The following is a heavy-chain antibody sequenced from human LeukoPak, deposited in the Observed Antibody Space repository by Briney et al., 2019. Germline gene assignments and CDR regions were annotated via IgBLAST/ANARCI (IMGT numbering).Heavy chain of an antibody. D-gene: IGHD3-10*01. V-gene: IGHV3-20*04. CDR2: INWNGGST. CDR3: ARAVSEQYYYGSGSYYEDYYYYMDV. CDR1: GFTFDDYG. Sequence: PGGSLRLSCAASGFTFDDYGMSWVRQAPGKGLEWVSGINWNGGSTVYADSVKGRFTISRDNAKNSLYLQMNSLRAEDTALYYCARAVSEQYYYGSGSYYEDYYYYMDVWGKGTTVTVSS. J-gene: IGHJ6*03.